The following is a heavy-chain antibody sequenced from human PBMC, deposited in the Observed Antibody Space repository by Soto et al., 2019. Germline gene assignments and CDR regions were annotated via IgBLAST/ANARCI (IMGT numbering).Heavy chain of an antibody. CDR3: ARDRAP. CDR1: GGSISSGGYY. J-gene: IGHJ5*02. V-gene: IGHV4-31*03. CDR2: IYNSGST. Sequence: QVQLQESGPGLVKASQTLSLTCTVSGGSISSGGYYWSWIRQHPGKGLEWTGYIYNSGSTYYNPSLQSRATISADTSKNQFSLKSSSVTGGDTALYSCARDRAPWGQGTLVTVSS.